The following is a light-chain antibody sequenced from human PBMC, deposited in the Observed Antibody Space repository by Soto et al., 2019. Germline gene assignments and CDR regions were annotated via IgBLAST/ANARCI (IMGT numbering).Light chain of an antibody. CDR2: GAS. Sequence: EMVLTQSPCTLSLSPGEIAALACRASQSVNNDYLAWYHPKPVRAPMLVIYGASKRATGILDRFSGSGSGADFSLTISSLEPDDFEVYYCQEYGSSPCTFGQGTNVEIK. J-gene: IGKJ1*01. V-gene: IGKV3-20*01. CDR1: QSVNNDY. CDR3: QEYGSSPCT.